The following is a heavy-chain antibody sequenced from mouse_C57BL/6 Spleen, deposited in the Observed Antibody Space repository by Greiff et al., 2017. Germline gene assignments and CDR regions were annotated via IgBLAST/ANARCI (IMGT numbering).Heavy chain of an antibody. Sequence: EVQLQQSGPELVKPGASVKISCKASGYSFTGYYMNWVKQSPEKSLEWLGDLNPSTGGTTYNQKFNAKATLTVDKSSSTAYMQLKSLTSDDSAVYYCARTYYDPYYYAMDYWGQGTSVTVSS. J-gene: IGHJ4*01. CDR1: GYSFTGYY. CDR3: ARTYYDPYYYAMDY. CDR2: LNPSTGGT. D-gene: IGHD2-4*01. V-gene: IGHV1-42*01.